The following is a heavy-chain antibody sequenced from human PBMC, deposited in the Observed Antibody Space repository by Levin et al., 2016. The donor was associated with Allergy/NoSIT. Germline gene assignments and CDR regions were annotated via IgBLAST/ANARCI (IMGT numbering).Heavy chain of an antibody. CDR2: ISRTSTYI. CDR1: GFTFSSYS. D-gene: IGHD2/OR15-2a*01. J-gene: IGHJ5*02. Sequence: GESLKISCAASGFTFSSYSMNWVRQAPGKGLEWVSSISRTSTYIYHADSVKGRFTTSRDNAKNSLYLQMNSLRAEDTAVYYCARDNGESVDPWGQGTLVTVSS. CDR3: ARDNGESVDP. V-gene: IGHV3-21*01.